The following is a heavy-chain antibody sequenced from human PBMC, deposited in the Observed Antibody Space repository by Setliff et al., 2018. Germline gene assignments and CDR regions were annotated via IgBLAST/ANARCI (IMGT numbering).Heavy chain of an antibody. V-gene: IGHV4-59*11. J-gene: IGHJ4*02. Sequence: SETLSLTCTVSGGSIGPHYWSWIRQAPGKGLEWIGHIFYSGDTRSNPSLKSRVTMSVDSSKNQFSLKLSSVTAADTAVYYCARDRTYYGSGTYTRWFDYWGQGTLVTVSS. CDR2: IFYSGDT. CDR3: ARDRTYYGSGTYTRWFDY. D-gene: IGHD3-10*01. CDR1: GGSIGPHY.